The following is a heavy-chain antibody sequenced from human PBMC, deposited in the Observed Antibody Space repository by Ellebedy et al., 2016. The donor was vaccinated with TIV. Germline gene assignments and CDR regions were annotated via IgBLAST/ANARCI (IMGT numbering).Heavy chain of an antibody. D-gene: IGHD1-7*01. CDR2: ITSSYT. CDR1: GFTFSDYY. CDR3: ARRRGNYRHDY. V-gene: IGHV3-11*06. J-gene: IGHJ4*02. Sequence: PGGSLRLSCAASGFTFSDYYMSRIRQAPGKGLEWVSYITSSYTNYAESVKGRFTISRDNAKNSLYLQMNSLRAEDTAVYYCARRRGNYRHDYWGQGTLVTVSS.